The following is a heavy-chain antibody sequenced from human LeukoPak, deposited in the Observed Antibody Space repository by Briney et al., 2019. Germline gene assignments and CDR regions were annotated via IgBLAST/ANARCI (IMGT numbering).Heavy chain of an antibody. D-gene: IGHD6-13*01. J-gene: IGHJ4*02. CDR2: IYYSGSI. CDR1: GGSISNYY. CDR3: ARHGRGAAAGSDY. V-gene: IGHV4-59*08. Sequence: SETLSLTCTVSGGSISNYYWSWIRQPPGKGLEWIGYIYYSGSINYNPSLKSRVTISVDTSKNQFSLKLSSVTAADTAVYYCARHGRGAAAGSDYWGQGTLVTVSS.